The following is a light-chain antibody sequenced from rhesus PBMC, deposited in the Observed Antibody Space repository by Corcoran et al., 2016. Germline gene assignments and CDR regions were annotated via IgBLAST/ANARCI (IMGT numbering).Light chain of an antibody. CDR3: QQYSSRPLT. J-gene: IGKJ4*01. CDR1: QGISSW. V-gene: IGKV1-22*01. Sequence: DIQMTQSPSSLSASVGDTVTITCRASQGISSWLAWYQQIPGKALKLLIYKASSLQSGVPSRFSGSGSWTNFTLAISTLQSEDFATYYGQQYSSRPLTFGVGTKVELK. CDR2: KAS.